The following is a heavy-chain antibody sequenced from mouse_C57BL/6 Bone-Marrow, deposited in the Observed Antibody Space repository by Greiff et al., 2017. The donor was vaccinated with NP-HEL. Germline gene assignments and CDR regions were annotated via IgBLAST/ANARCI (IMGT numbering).Heavy chain of an antibody. CDR3: AREPIYYGNYDWFAY. V-gene: IGHV5-4*01. Sequence: EVQRVESGGGLVKPGGSLKLSCAASGFTFSSYAMSWVRQTPEKRLEWVATISDGGSYTYYPDNVKGRFTISRDNAKNNLYLQMSHLKSEDTAMDYCAREPIYYGNYDWFAYWGQGTLVTVSA. CDR1: GFTFSSYA. CDR2: ISDGGSYT. J-gene: IGHJ3*01. D-gene: IGHD2-1*01.